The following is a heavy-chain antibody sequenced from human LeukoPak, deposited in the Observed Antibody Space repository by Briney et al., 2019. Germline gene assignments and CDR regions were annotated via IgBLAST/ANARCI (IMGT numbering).Heavy chain of an antibody. CDR2: IYTSGST. Sequence: TLSLTCTVSGGSISSGSYYWSWIRQRAGKGLEWIGRIYTSGSTNYNPSLKSRVAISVDTSKNQFSLKLSSVTAADTAVYYCARDDSSSWYVGKFDYWGQGTLVTVPS. CDR3: ARDDSSSWYVGKFDY. V-gene: IGHV4-61*02. CDR1: GGSISSGSYY. D-gene: IGHD6-13*01. J-gene: IGHJ4*02.